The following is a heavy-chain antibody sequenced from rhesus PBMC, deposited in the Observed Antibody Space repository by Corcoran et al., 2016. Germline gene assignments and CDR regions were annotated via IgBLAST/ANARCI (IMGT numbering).Heavy chain of an antibody. Sequence: EVQLVETGGGLVQPGGSLKLSCAASGFTFSSYGMSWVRQAPGKGLEWVSAINNDGRTTYYAGSVKGRFTISINNAKNTLSLQMNSMRAEDTAVYYCAVTAYYSGSDFDYWGQGVLVTVSS. J-gene: IGHJ4*01. CDR1: GFTFSSYG. CDR2: INNDGRTT. D-gene: IGHD3-16*01. V-gene: IGHV3S5*01. CDR3: AVTAYYSGSDFDY.